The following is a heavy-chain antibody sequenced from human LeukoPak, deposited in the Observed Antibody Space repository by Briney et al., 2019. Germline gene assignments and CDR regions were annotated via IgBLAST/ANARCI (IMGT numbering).Heavy chain of an antibody. D-gene: IGHD3-10*02. CDR3: ARGSRDLSPVVPVRNAFHI. Sequence: SETLSLTCTVSGGSISSYYWRWIRQPPGKGLEWIGYIYYGGSTKYNPSLESRVTISKDTSNNRSSLKLSSVTAADTAVYYCARGSRDLSPVVPVRNAFHIWGQGTMVTVSS. V-gene: IGHV4-59*08. CDR2: IYYGGST. CDR1: GGSISSYY. J-gene: IGHJ3*02.